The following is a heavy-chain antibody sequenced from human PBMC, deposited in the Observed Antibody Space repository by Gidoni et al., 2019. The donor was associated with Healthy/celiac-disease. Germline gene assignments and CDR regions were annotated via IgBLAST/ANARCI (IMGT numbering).Heavy chain of an antibody. CDR2: IIPIFGTA. D-gene: IGHD4-17*01. Sequence: QLQLAQSAAEVKKPGSSVKVSCKASGCTFCIYAISWVRQAPGQGLEWMGGIIPIFGTANYAQKFQGRVTITADESTSTAYMELSSLRSEDTAVYYYARRATVTTSGFNWFDPWGQGTLVTVSS. CDR3: ARRATVTTSGFNWFDP. V-gene: IGHV1-69*01. J-gene: IGHJ5*02. CDR1: GCTFCIYA.